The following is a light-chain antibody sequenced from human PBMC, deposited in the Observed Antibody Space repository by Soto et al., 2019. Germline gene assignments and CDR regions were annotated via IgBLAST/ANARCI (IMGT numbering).Light chain of an antibody. CDR2: GAS. CDR3: QQYNAWPLT. V-gene: IGKV3-15*01. Sequence: EIVMTQSPATLSVSPGERATLSCRASHRVSSYLAWYQQNPGQAPRLLIYGASTRATGIPARFSGSGSGTEFILTISSLQSEDFAVYYCQQYNAWPLTFGGGTKVEIK. J-gene: IGKJ4*01. CDR1: HRVSSY.